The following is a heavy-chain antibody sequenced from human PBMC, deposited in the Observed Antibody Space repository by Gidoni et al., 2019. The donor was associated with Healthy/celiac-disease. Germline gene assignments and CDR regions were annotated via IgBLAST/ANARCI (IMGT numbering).Heavy chain of an antibody. V-gene: IGHV4-61*02. CDR2: IYTSGST. CDR1: GGSLRSGSYY. D-gene: IGHD2-15*01. J-gene: IGHJ6*02. CDR3: ASGVVAATPVAYYYYGMDV. Sequence: QVQLQESGPGLVKPSQTLSLTCTVSGGSLRSGSYYWSWIRQPAGKGLEWIGRIYTSGSTNYNPSLKSRVTMSVDTSKNQFSLKLSSVTAADTAVYYCASGVVAATPVAYYYYGMDVWGQGTTVTVSS.